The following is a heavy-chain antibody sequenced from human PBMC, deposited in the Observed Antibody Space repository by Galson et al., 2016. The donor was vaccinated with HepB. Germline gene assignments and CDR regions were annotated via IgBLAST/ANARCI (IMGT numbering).Heavy chain of an antibody. J-gene: IGHJ4*02. CDR2: TSYDGSDK. D-gene: IGHD3-3*01. CDR3: ARGRDYGFWSGYLY. Sequence: SLRLSCAGSGFSLSTYWMVWVRQAPGKGLEWVAVTSYDGSDKYYADSVKGRFTISRDNSKNTLYLQMNSLRAEDTAVYYCARGRDYGFWSGYLYWGQGTPVTVSS. V-gene: IGHV3-30*03. CDR1: GFSLSTYW.